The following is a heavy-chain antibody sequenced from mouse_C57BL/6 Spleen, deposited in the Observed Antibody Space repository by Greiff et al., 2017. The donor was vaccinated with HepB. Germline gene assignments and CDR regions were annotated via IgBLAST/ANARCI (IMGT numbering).Heavy chain of an antibody. D-gene: IGHD2-3*01. Sequence: EVQLQESGPGLVKPSQSLSLTCSVTGYSITSGYYWNWIRQFPGNKLEWMGYISYDGSNNYNPSLKNRIPITRDTSKNQFFLKLNSVTTEDTATYYCARDSDGYYPAWFAYWGQGTLVTVSA. CDR3: ARDSDGYYPAWFAY. CDR2: ISYDGSN. V-gene: IGHV3-6*01. J-gene: IGHJ3*01. CDR1: GYSITSGYY.